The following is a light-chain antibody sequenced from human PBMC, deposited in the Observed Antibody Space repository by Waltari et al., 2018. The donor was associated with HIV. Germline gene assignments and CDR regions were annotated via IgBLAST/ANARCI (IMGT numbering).Light chain of an antibody. Sequence: QSVLTQPPSVSAAAGQKVTISCSGSTSNIGANSVAWYQQLPGTAPKLLIYDKINRCPGISDRFSGSQSGTSATLGISELQTGDEADYYCAAWDNKLSGAVFGGGTKLTVL. CDR1: TSNIGANS. J-gene: IGLJ2*01. CDR2: DKI. V-gene: IGLV1-51*01. CDR3: AAWDNKLSGAV.